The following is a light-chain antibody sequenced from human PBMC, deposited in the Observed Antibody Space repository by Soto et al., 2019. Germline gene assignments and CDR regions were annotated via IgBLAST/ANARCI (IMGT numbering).Light chain of an antibody. V-gene: IGLV2-14*01. CDR3: SSYTSSSTWV. CDR1: SSDVGGYNY. Sequence: QSALTQPASVSGSPGQSIAISCTGTSSDVGGYNYVSWYQQHPGKTPNLMIYDVSNRPSGVSNRFSGSKSGNMASLTISGLQAEDEADYYCSSYTSSSTWVFGGGTQLTVL. J-gene: IGLJ3*02. CDR2: DVS.